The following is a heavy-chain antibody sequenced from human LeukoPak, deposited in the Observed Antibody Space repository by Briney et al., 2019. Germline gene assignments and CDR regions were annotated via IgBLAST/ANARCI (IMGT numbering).Heavy chain of an antibody. V-gene: IGHV4-59*01. D-gene: IGHD5-12*01. CDR1: GGSISNYY. Sequence: SETLSLTRTVSGGSISNYYWNWLRQPPGKGLEWIGYIYYSGSTKYNPSLKSRVTMSLDTSKKQFSLRLTSVTAAHTAVYYCARGFDSKSTYFDYWGLGTLVTVSS. J-gene: IGHJ4*02. CDR2: IYYSGST. CDR3: ARGFDSKSTYFDY.